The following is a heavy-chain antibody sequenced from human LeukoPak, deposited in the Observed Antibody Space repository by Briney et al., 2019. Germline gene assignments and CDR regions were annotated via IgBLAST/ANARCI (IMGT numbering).Heavy chain of an antibody. Sequence: GASVKVSCKASGYTFTSYYMHWVRQAPGQGLEWMGIINPSDGSTSYAQKFQGRVTMTRDTSTSTVYMELSSLRSEDTAVYYCARDRGYCSGGSCYAPDYWGQGTLVTVSS. D-gene: IGHD2-15*01. V-gene: IGHV1-46*01. CDR1: GYTFTSYY. CDR2: INPSDGST. J-gene: IGHJ4*02. CDR3: ARDRGYCSGGSCYAPDY.